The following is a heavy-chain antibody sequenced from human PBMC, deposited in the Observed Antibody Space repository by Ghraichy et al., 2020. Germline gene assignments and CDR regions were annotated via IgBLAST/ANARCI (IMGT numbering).Heavy chain of an antibody. V-gene: IGHV3-23*01. J-gene: IGHJ6*02. Sequence: LSLTCAASGFTFSSYAMSWVRQAPGKGLEWVSAMSGSGVSTYYADSVKGRFTISRDNSKNTLYLQMNSLRAEDTAVYYCAKFIGVGELSYYYYGMDVWGQGTTVTVSS. CDR1: GFTFSSYA. CDR2: MSGSGVST. D-gene: IGHD3-10*01. CDR3: AKFIGVGELSYYYYGMDV.